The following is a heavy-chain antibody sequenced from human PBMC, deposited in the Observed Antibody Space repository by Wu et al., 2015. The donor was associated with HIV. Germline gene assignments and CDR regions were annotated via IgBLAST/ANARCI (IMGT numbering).Heavy chain of an antibody. V-gene: IGHV1-18*01. CDR3: VRDQQWPTEYYHYYGMDV. CDR2: MAPSSGHI. CDR1: YILTTYP. Sequence: LVQSGPEAKRPGASVKVSCKASYILTTYPIAWVRQAPGQRLEWMGWMAPSSGHIQPAQKFQGRIYMSTNNSAHTAYMELRSLTSDDAAVYYCVRDQQWPTEYYHYYGMDVWGQGTTVTVSS. J-gene: IGHJ6*02. D-gene: IGHD6-19*01.